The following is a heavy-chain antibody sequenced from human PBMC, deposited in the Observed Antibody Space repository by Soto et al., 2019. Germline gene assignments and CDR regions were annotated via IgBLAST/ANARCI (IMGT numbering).Heavy chain of an antibody. CDR2: IYYLGST. D-gene: IGHD3-10*01. Sequence: QVQLQESGPGLVKPSQTLSLACTVSGGSISSGGYYWSWIRQHPGKGLEWIGYIYYLGSTYYNPSLKGRVTISVDASKKQFSLKLSSVTAADTSVFYCARFYMVRGVMSAFDIWGQGTMVTVSS. CDR3: ARFYMVRGVMSAFDI. J-gene: IGHJ3*02. CDR1: GGSISSGGYY. V-gene: IGHV4-31*03.